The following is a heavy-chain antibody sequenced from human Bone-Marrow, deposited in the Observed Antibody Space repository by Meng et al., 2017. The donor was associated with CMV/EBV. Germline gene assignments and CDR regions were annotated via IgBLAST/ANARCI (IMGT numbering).Heavy chain of an antibody. CDR2: ISWNSGST. CDR3: ARDRLSPRFARTYYDFWSGYLGPHYFDY. J-gene: IGHJ4*02. Sequence: LSLTCAASGFTFDDYAMHWVRQAPGKGLEWVSGISWNSGSTGYADSVKGRFTISRDNAKNSLYLQMNSLRAEDTALYYCARDRLSPRFARTYYDFWSGYLGPHYFDYWGQGTLVTVSS. D-gene: IGHD3-3*01. CDR1: GFTFDDYA. V-gene: IGHV3-9*01.